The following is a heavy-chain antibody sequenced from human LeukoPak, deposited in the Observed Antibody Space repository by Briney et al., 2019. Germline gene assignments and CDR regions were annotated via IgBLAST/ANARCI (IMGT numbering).Heavy chain of an antibody. J-gene: IGHJ4*02. CDR2: ISSTSSYI. D-gene: IGHD3-10*01. V-gene: IGHV3-21*01. CDR1: GFTFSSYN. Sequence: GGSLRLSCAASGFTFSSYNMNWVRQTPGKGLEWVSSISSTSSYIYYSDSVKGGLTISRDNAKNSLYLQMNSLRAEDTAVYYCAKHGSGSYYLDYWGQGTLVTVSS. CDR3: AKHGSGSYYLDY.